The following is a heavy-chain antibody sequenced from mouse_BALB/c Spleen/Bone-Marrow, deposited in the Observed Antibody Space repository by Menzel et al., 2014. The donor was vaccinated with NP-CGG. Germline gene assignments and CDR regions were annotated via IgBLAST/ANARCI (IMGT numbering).Heavy chain of an antibody. CDR1: GFNIKHTY. V-gene: IGHV14-3*02. J-gene: IGHJ3*01. CDR3: AAYYRYLAWFAY. CDR2: IDPANGNT. Sequence: EVQLQQSGAELVKPGASVKLSCTASGFNIKHTYMHWVKQRPEQGLEWIGRIDPANGNTKYDPKFQGKATITADTSSNTAYLQLSSLTSEDTAVYYCAAYYRYLAWFAYWGQGTLVTVSA. D-gene: IGHD2-14*01.